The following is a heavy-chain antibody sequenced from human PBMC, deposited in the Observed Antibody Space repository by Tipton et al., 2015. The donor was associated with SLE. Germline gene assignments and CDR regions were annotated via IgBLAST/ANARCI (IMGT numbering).Heavy chain of an antibody. CDR2: IYYSGST. CDR1: GGSISSYY. Sequence: TLSLTCTVSGGSISSYYWSWIRQPPGKGPEWIGYIYYSGSTNYNPSLKSRVTISVDTSKNQFSLKLSSVTAADTAVYYCARELGMVAFDIWGQGTMVTVSS. CDR3: ARELGMVAFDI. V-gene: IGHV4-59*01. D-gene: IGHD7-27*01. J-gene: IGHJ3*02.